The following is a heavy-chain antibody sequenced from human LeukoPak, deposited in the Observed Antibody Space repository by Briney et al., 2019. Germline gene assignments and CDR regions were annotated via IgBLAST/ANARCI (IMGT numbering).Heavy chain of an antibody. CDR3: ARDWDY. CDR1: GDSISIGSYY. V-gene: IGHV4-61*09. J-gene: IGHJ4*02. Sequence: PSETLSLTCTVSGDSISIGSYYWSWLRQPAGKGLEWIGHMNTTGSTKNNPSLKSRVTISVDTSNNQFSLKVSSVTAADTAVYYCARDWDYWGQGTLVTVSS. CDR2: MNTTGST.